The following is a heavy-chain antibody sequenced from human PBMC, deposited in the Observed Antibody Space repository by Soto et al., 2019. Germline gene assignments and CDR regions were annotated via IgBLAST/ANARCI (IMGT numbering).Heavy chain of an antibody. V-gene: IGHV3-23*01. D-gene: IGHD6-13*01. CDR2: ISGSGGST. CDR3: AKVSIYSSSWAFDY. CDR1: GFTFSSYA. Sequence: GGSLRLSCAASGFTFSSYAMSWVRQAPGKGLEWVSAISGSGGSTYYADSVKGRFTISRDNSKNTQYLQMNSLRAEDTAVYYCAKVSIYSSSWAFDYWGQGTLVTVSS. J-gene: IGHJ4*02.